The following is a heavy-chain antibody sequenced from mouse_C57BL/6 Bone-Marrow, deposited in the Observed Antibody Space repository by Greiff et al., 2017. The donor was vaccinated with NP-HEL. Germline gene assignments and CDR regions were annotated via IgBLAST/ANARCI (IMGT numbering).Heavy chain of an antibody. CDR1: GFTFSSYG. V-gene: IGHV5-6*01. CDR3: ARGYDYDVDYAMDY. Sequence: EVKVVESGGDLVKPGGSLKLSCAASGFTFSSYGMSWVRQTPDKRLEWVATISSGGSYTYYPDSVKGRFTISRDNAKNTLYLQMSSLKSEDTAMYYCARGYDYDVDYAMDYWGQGTSVTVSS. D-gene: IGHD2-4*01. CDR2: ISSGGSYT. J-gene: IGHJ4*01.